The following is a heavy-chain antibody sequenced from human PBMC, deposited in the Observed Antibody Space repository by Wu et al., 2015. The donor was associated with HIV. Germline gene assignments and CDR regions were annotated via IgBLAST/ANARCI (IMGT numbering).Heavy chain of an antibody. CDR3: AEGRGIVLTARWWSFHI. Sequence: QVHLVQSGAEVKKPGASVKVSCKASGYTFTSYDINWVRQATGQGLEWMGWMNPNSGYTGYAQKFQGRVTLTRNTSISTAYMELSSLRSEDTAVYYCAEGRGIVLTARWWSFHIVGPRDRWSPSLQ. V-gene: IGHV1-8*01. CDR2: MNPNSGYT. J-gene: IGHJ3*02. CDR1: GYTFTSYD. D-gene: IGHD2-15*01.